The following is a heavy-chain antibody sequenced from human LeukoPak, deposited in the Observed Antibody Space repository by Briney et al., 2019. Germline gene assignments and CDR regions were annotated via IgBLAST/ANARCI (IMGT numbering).Heavy chain of an antibody. Sequence: GGSLRLSCAASGFTFSSYAMSWVRQAPGKGPEWVSAISGSGGSTYYADSVKGRFTISRDNSKNTLYLQMNSLRAEDTAVYYCARYYDSSGLDYWGQGTLVTVSS. J-gene: IGHJ4*02. CDR2: ISGSGGST. D-gene: IGHD3-22*01. CDR3: ARYYDSSGLDY. V-gene: IGHV3-23*01. CDR1: GFTFSSYA.